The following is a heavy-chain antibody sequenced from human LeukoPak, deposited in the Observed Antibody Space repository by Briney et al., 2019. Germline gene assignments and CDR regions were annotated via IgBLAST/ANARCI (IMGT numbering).Heavy chain of an antibody. CDR2: ISYDGSNK. Sequence: GGSLRLSCAASGFTFSGYAMHWVRQAPGKGLEWVALISYDGSNKYYADSVKGRFTISRDNPKSTLYLQMNSLRAEDTAVYYCASVIFWSGYHWLDPWGQGTLVTVSS. D-gene: IGHD3-3*01. J-gene: IGHJ5*02. CDR3: ASVIFWSGYHWLDP. V-gene: IGHV3-30-3*01. CDR1: GFTFSGYA.